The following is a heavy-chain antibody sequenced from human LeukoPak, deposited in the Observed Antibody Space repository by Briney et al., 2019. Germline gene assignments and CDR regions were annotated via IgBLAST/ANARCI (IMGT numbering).Heavy chain of an antibody. Sequence: SETLSLTCTVSGDSISSAFYWGWVRQPPGKGLEWIGHIYYNGNTYYNPSLKSRVTISVDTSKNQFSLKLTSVTAADTAVFYCASSGPSLRSAFDIWGQGTMITVSS. CDR3: ASSGPSLRSAFDI. D-gene: IGHD3-10*01. CDR2: IYYNGNT. V-gene: IGHV4-38-2*02. CDR1: GDSISSAFY. J-gene: IGHJ3*02.